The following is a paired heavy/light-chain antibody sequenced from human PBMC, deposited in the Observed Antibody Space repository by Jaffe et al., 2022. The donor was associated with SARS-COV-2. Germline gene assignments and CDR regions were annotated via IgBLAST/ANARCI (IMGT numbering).Heavy chain of an antibody. J-gene: IGHJ6*02. V-gene: IGHV4-39*02. CDR1: GGSISSDTYY. Sequence: QLQLQESGPGLVKPSETLSLTCSVSGGSISSDTYYWGWIRQPPGKGLEWIGNIYYGGNTYYNPSHKSRVTISVDTSKNQFSLKLNSVTAADTAVYYCAREYGTGRLGTYRWDEANYYGMDVWGQGTTVTVSS. CDR2: IYYGGNT. CDR3: AREYGTGRLGTYRWDEANYYGMDV. D-gene: IGHD1-7*01.
Light chain of an antibody. Sequence: QSVLTQPPSVSGTPGQRVTISCSGSSSNIGGNFVFWYQHLPGTAPKLLIYRNDHRPSGVPDRFSGSKSGTSASLAVSGLRSEDEADYYCAAWDDSLSGSYVFGSGTKVTVL. CDR2: RND. CDR3: AAWDDSLSGSYV. V-gene: IGLV1-47*01. J-gene: IGLJ1*01. CDR1: SSNIGGNF.